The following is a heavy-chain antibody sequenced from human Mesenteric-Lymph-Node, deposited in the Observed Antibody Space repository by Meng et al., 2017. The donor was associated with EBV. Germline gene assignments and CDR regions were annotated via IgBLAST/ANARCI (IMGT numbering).Heavy chain of an antibody. CDR3: AHRRQSSGWSTLYNWFDP. V-gene: IGHV2-5*02. CDR1: GFSLNASGMG. J-gene: IGHJ5*02. Sequence: QITFKESRPTLVKATQTLTLTCTFSGFSLNASGMGVGWFRQPPGKALEWLALIYWDDDKRYSPSLKSRLTITKDTSKNQVVLTMTNMDPVDTATYFCAHRRQSSGWSTLYNWFDPWGQGTLVTVSS. D-gene: IGHD6-19*01. CDR2: IYWDDDK.